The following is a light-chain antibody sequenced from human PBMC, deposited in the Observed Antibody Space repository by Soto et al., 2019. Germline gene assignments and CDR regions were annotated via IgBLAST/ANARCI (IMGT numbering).Light chain of an antibody. Sequence: QSALTQPASVSGSPGQSMTISCTGTYSDVGSYNLVSWYQQHPGKAPKLMIYEVSNRPSGVSNRFSGSKSGNTASLTISGLQAEDEADYYCCSYAGSSTGVFGGGTKLTVL. J-gene: IGLJ3*02. CDR1: YSDVGSYNL. CDR3: CSYAGSSTGV. CDR2: EVS. V-gene: IGLV2-23*02.